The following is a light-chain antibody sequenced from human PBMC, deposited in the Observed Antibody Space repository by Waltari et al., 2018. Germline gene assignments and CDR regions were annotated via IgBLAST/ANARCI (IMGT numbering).Light chain of an antibody. V-gene: IGKV4-1*01. J-gene: IGKJ3*01. CDR3: QQYYSTPRT. CDR1: QSVLYSSNNKNY. Sequence: DIVMTQSPDSLAVSLGERATINCKSSQSVLYSSNNKNYLAWYQQKPGQPPQLIIYVASTRESGVPDRFSGSGSGTDFTLTISSLQAEDVAVYYCQQYYSTPRTFGPGTKVDIK. CDR2: VAS.